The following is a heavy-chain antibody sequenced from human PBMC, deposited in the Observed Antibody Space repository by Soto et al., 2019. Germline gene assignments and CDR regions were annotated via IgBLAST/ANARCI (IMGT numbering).Heavy chain of an antibody. CDR1: GFTFSSYA. J-gene: IGHJ6*03. Sequence: GGSLRLSCAASGFTFSSYAMSWVRQAPGKGLEWVSAISGSGGSTYYADSVKGRFTISRDNSKNTLYLQMNSLRAEDTAVYYCAKVYFWGSYRSPGYYYMDVWGKGTTVTVSS. CDR2: ISGSGGST. V-gene: IGHV3-23*01. CDR3: AKVYFWGSYRSPGYYYMDV. D-gene: IGHD3-16*02.